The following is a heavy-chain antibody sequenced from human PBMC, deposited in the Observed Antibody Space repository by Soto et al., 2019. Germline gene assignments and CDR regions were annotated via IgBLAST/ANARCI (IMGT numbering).Heavy chain of an antibody. Sequence: GEALKISCKGSGYSFTSYWISWVRQMPGKGLELMGRIDPSDSYTNYSPSFQGHVTISADKSISTAYLQWSSLKASDTAMYYCARGVPYYYDSSGLTQGWFDPWGQGTLVTVSS. J-gene: IGHJ5*02. D-gene: IGHD3-22*01. CDR1: GYSFTSYW. CDR2: IDPSDSYT. CDR3: ARGVPYYYDSSGLTQGWFDP. V-gene: IGHV5-10-1*01.